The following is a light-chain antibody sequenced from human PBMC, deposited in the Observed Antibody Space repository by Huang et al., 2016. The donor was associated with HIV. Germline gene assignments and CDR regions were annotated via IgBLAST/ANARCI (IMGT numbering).Light chain of an antibody. CDR3: HQYNNWPQT. J-gene: IGKJ4*01. V-gene: IGKV3-15*01. CDR1: QSVRNN. CDR2: GAS. Sequence: EIVVTQSPATLSVSPGERATLFCRASQSVRNNLAWYQQKPGQAPRLLIYGASTRATGIPDRFSGSGSGTEFTLSISSLQSEDFAVYFCHQYNNWPQTFGGGTKVEIK.